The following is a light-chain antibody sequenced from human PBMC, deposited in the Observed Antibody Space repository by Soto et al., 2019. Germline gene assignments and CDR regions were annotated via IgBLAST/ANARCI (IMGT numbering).Light chain of an antibody. CDR1: QSIDSW. CDR3: QQYRSYWT. V-gene: IGKV1-5*03. CDR2: KAS. J-gene: IGKJ1*01. Sequence: DIQMTQSPSTLSASVGDRVTITCRASQSIDSWLAWYQQKPGKAPKLLIYKASSLEIGVPSRFSGSGSGTEFTLTISRLQPDDFATYYCQQYRSYWTFGQGTKVEIK.